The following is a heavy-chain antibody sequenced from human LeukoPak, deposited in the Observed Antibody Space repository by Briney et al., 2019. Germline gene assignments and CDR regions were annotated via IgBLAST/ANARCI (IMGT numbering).Heavy chain of an antibody. CDR2: ISGSGGRT. D-gene: IGHD6-6*01. Sequence: GGSLRLSCAASGLTLISYAMSGAGKAPGKGLEGVSAISGSGGRTYYADSVKGRFTISRDNSKSTLYLQMNSLRAEDTALYYCAKGEVPSWRAARQKGFHFWGQGTLVSVSS. J-gene: IGHJ4*02. CDR3: AKGEVPSWRAARQKGFHF. V-gene: IGHV3-23*01. CDR1: GLTLISYA.